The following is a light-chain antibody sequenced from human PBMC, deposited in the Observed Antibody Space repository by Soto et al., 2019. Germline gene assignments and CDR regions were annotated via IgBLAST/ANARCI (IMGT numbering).Light chain of an antibody. Sequence: QCVLTQPRSVSGSPGQSVTISCTGTNSDVGGYNYVSWYQQYPGKAPKLMISGVSERPSGVPDRFSGSKSGNTASLTISGLQAEDEADYYCCSYVDTDTWVFGGGTKVTVL. CDR1: NSDVGGYNY. CDR2: GVS. CDR3: CSYVDTDTWV. V-gene: IGLV2-11*01. J-gene: IGLJ3*02.